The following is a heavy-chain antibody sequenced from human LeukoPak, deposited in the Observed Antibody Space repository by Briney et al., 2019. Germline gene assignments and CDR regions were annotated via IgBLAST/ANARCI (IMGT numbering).Heavy chain of an antibody. V-gene: IGHV1-46*01. CDR3: ARSRPNYDFDP. CDR1: GYTFTSNY. CDR2: IYPRDGST. Sequence: ASVKVSCKASGYTFTSNYIHWVRQAPGQGLEWMGMIYPRDGSTSYAQKFQGRVTMTRDTSTSTVYMELSSLRSEDTAVYYCARSRPNYDFDPWGQGTLVTVSS. D-gene: IGHD3-3*01. J-gene: IGHJ5*02.